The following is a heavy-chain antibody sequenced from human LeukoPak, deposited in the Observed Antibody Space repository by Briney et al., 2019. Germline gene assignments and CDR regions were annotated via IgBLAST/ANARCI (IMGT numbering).Heavy chain of an antibody. Sequence: PGGSLRLSCAASGFTFSFYAMSWVRRAPGKGLEWVSAISGSGGSIYYADSVKGRFSISRDNSKNTLYLVMNSVRAEDTAVYYCARSSSWYYFDCWGQGTLVTVSS. D-gene: IGHD6-13*01. V-gene: IGHV3-23*01. CDR3: ARSSSWYYFDC. CDR1: GFTFSFYA. CDR2: ISGSGGSI. J-gene: IGHJ4*02.